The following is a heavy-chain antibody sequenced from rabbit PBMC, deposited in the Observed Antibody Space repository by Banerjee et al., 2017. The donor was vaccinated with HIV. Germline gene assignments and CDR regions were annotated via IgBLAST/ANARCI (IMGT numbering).Heavy chain of an antibody. D-gene: IGHD2-1*01. J-gene: IGHJ4*01. CDR2: IYNGDGNT. Sequence: QQQLEESGGDLVKPGASLTLTCTASGFDFSSSYWICWVRQAPEKGPEWIACIYNGDGNTYYASWAKGRFTISKTSSTTVTLQMTSLTAADTATYFCARDNRYDDYPFNLWGQGTLVTVS. CDR3: ARDNRYDDYPFNL. V-gene: IGHV1S45*01. CDR1: GFDFSSSYW.